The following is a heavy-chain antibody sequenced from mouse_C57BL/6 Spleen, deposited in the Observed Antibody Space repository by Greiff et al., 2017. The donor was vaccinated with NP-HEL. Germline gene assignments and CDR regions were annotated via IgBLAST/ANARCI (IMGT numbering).Heavy chain of an antibody. V-gene: IGHV3-6*01. CDR3: AREDGSSYWYFDV. CDR1: GYSITSGYY. Sequence: EVQVVESGPGLVKPSQSLSLTCSVTGYSITSGYYWNWIRQFPGNKLAWMGYISYDGSNNYNPSLKNRIAITRDTSKNQFFLKLNSVTTEDTATYYCAREDGSSYWYFDVWGTGTTVTVSS. J-gene: IGHJ1*03. CDR2: ISYDGSN. D-gene: IGHD1-1*01.